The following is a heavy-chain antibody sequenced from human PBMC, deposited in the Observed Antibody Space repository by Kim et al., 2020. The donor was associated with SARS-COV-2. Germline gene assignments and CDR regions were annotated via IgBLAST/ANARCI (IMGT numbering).Heavy chain of an antibody. V-gene: IGHV1-69*13. D-gene: IGHD3-10*01. CDR2: IIPIFGTA. CDR1: GGTFSSYA. Sequence: SVKVSCKASGGTFSSYAISWVRQAPGQGLEWMGGIIPIFGTANYAQKFQGRVTITADESTSTAYMELSSLRSEDTAVYYCAREGAAWFGELLREWGQGTLVTVSS. CDR3: AREGAAWFGELLRE. J-gene: IGHJ4*02.